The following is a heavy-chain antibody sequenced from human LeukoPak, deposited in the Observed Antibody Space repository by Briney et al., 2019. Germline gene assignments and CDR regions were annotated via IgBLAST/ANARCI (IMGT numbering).Heavy chain of an antibody. CDR1: GFTFSSYG. D-gene: IGHD2-2*01. CDR3: ARGDIVVVPPDY. V-gene: IGHV3-30*02. CDR2: IQYDGSNK. Sequence: GGSLRLSCAASGFTFSSYGMHWVRQAPGKGLEWVAFIQYDGSNKNYADSVKGRFTISRDNSKNTLYLQMNSLRAEDTAVYYCARGDIVVVPPDYWGQGTLVTVSS. J-gene: IGHJ4*02.